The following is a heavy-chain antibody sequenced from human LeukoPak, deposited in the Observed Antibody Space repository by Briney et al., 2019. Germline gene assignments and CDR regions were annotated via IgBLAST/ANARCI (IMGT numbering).Heavy chain of an antibody. D-gene: IGHD6-19*01. V-gene: IGHV3-9*01. J-gene: IGHJ4*02. CDR2: ISGNSVVI. CDR3: AKDNRRHYTSGPNPVSLH. CDR1: GFIFNNYA. Sequence: GGSLRLSCAGSGFIFNNYALQWVRQPPGKGLEWVSGISGNSVVIDYADSVKGGVTISRDNVKNSLYLQMNSLRVEDTAFYYCAKDNRRHYTSGPNPVSLHWGQGALVTVSS.